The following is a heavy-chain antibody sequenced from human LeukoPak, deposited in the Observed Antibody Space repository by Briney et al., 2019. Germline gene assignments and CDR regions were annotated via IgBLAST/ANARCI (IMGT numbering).Heavy chain of an antibody. Sequence: SETLSLTCTVSGGSMSGYYWSWIRQPPGKGLEWIGFIYYSGSTNYNPSLRSRVSISIDRSKNQFSLKLRSVTAADAATYYCARIHYYENSDNYPLSHDPLLDVWGKGTTVAVSS. CDR1: GGSMSGYY. D-gene: IGHD3-22*01. CDR3: ARIHYYENSDNYPLSHDPLLDV. J-gene: IGHJ6*04. V-gene: IGHV4-59*01. CDR2: IYYSGST.